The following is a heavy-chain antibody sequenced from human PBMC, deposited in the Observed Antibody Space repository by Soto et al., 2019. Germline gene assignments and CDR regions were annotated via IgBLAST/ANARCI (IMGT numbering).Heavy chain of an antibody. J-gene: IGHJ4*02. CDR1: GFTFGSYW. Sequence: GGSLRLSCAVSGFTFGSYWMNWVRLIPGKGLEWVAYIKPDGSATYYVDSVKGRFTISRDNAKNSLYLQMNSLRAEDTALYYCAKDQGNTIVGASRGFDHWGQGTLVTVSS. V-gene: IGHV3-7*03. CDR2: IKPDGSAT. D-gene: IGHD1-26*01. CDR3: AKDQGNTIVGASRGFDH.